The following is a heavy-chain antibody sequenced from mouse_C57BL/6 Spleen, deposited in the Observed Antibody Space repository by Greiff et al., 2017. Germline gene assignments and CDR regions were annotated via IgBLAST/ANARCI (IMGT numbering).Heavy chain of an antibody. CDR3: TRSGDYDPYYYARDY. CDR1: GYTFTSYW. V-gene: IGHV1-5*01. Sequence: EVQLQQSGTVLARPGASVKMSCKTSGYTFTSYWMHWVKQRPGQGLEWIGAIYPGNSDTSYNQKFKGKAKLTAVTSASTAYMELSSLTNEDSAVYYCTRSGDYDPYYYARDYWGQGTSVTVSS. J-gene: IGHJ4*01. CDR2: IYPGNSDT. D-gene: IGHD2-4*01.